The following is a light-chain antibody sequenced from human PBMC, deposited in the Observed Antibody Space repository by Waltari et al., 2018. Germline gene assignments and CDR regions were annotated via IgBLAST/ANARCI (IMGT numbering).Light chain of an antibody. V-gene: IGKV3-11*01. Sequence: EIVLTQSPATLSLSPGDRATLFRRASQSVGNYLVWYQHKPGQAPRLLIYDASNRASGIPPRFSGSGSGTDFTLTISSLEPEDFAFYYCQQRNNWPPGLTFGGGTKVEI. CDR1: QSVGNY. J-gene: IGKJ4*01. CDR2: DAS. CDR3: QQRNNWPPGLT.